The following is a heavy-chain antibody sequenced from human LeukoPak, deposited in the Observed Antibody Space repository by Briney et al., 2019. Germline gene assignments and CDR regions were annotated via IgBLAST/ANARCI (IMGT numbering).Heavy chain of an antibody. D-gene: IGHD3-22*01. J-gene: IGHJ4*02. Sequence: PGGSLRLSCAASGFTFCDYYMSWIRQTPGKGLEWVSYISSSGSNKYYADSVKGRFTISRDNAKNSQYLQMNSLRAEDTALYYCASGYYYDSSGYSLFPSQPDYWGQGTLVTVSS. CDR2: ISSSGSNK. V-gene: IGHV3-11*01. CDR1: GFTFCDYY. CDR3: ASGYYYDSSGYSLFPSQPDY.